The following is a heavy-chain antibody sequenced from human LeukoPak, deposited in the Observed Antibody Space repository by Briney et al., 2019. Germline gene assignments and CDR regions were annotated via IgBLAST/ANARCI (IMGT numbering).Heavy chain of an antibody. Sequence: SETLSLTCAVYGESLSDYIWSWIRQPPGKGLGWIGEISYGGSSNYNPSLKCRVTILVDTSKNQFYLKLNSVTAADTAVYYCARDFGYGDPFDYCGQGTLVTASS. D-gene: IGHD3-3*01. CDR1: GESLSDYI. CDR2: ISYGGSS. J-gene: IGHJ4*02. CDR3: ARDFGYGDPFDY. V-gene: IGHV4-34*01.